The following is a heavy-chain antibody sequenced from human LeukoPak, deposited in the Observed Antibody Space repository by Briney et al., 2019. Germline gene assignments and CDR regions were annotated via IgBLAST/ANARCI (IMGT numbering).Heavy chain of an antibody. CDR1: GFTFNIYW. V-gene: IGHV3-53*01. CDR2: MYSGGST. J-gene: IGHJ4*02. CDR3: ARGYRGYDPFDY. Sequence: GGSLRLSCAASGFTFNIYWMHWVRQAPGKGLEWVSVMYSGGSTYYADSVKGRFTISRDNSKNTLYLQMNSLRAEDTAVYYCARGYRGYDPFDYWGQGTLVTVSS. D-gene: IGHD5-12*01.